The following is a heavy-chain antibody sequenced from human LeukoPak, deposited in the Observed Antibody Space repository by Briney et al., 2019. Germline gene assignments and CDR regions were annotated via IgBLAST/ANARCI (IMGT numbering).Heavy chain of an antibody. D-gene: IGHD4-17*01. Sequence: PGGSLRLSCAASGFTFSSYAMSWVRQAPGKGLEWVSAISGSGGSTYYADYVKGRFTISRDNAKNSLYLQMNSLRAEDTAVYYCAGQSTVTTESYWGQGTLVTVSS. V-gene: IGHV3-23*01. CDR2: ISGSGGST. J-gene: IGHJ4*02. CDR3: AGQSTVTTESY. CDR1: GFTFSSYA.